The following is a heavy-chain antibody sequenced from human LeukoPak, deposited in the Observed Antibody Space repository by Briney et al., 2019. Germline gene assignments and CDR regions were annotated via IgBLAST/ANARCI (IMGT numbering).Heavy chain of an antibody. V-gene: IGHV3-21*01. CDR2: ISISSSYI. J-gene: IGHJ3*02. Sequence: GGSLRLSCAASGFTFITYSMDWVRQAPGKGLEWVSSISISSSYIYYADSVKGRFTISRDNAKNSLYLQMNSLRAEDTAVYYCARDVYSGYNSIYAFHTWGQGTMVTVSS. CDR3: ARDVYSGYNSIYAFHT. CDR1: GFTFITYS. D-gene: IGHD5-12*01.